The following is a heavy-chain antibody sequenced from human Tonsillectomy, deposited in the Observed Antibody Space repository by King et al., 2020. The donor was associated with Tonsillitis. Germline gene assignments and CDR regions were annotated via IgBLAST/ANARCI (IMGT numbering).Heavy chain of an antibody. Sequence: VQLQESGPGLVKPSETLSLTCAVSGYSISSGYYWGWIRQPPGKGLEWIGSIYHSGSTYYNPSLKSRVTISVDTSKNQFSLKLSTVTAADTAVYYCASGHGLLYFERCDRPFEYWGQGTLVTVSS. CDR2: IYHSGST. D-gene: IGHD3-9*01. V-gene: IGHV4-38-2*01. CDR3: ASGHGLLYFERCDRPFEY. CDR1: GYSISSGYY. J-gene: IGHJ4*02.